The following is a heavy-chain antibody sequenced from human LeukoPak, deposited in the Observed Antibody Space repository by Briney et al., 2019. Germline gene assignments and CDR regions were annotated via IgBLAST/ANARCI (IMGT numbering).Heavy chain of an antibody. V-gene: IGHV3-23*01. J-gene: IGHJ3*02. D-gene: IGHD2-21*02. CDR1: GFTFTTYA. CDR3: AKCNGGDCYKDVFDI. Sequence: GGSLRLSCAASGFTFTTYAMSWVRQAPGKGLEWVSAVSGGGGTAYYADSVKGRFTISKDNSKSTLSLQMDSLRAEDTAIYYCAKCNGGDCYKDVFDIWGKGTMVTVSS. CDR2: VSGGGGTA.